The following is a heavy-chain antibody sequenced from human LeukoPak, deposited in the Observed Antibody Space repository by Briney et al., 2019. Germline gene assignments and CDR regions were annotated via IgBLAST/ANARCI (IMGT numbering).Heavy chain of an antibody. V-gene: IGHV1-24*01. J-gene: IGHJ3*02. CDR3: ATGLPRPVHAFDI. CDR1: GYTLTELS. Sequence: ASVKVSGKVSGYTLTELSMHWVRQAPGKGLGWMGGFDPEDGETIYAQKLQGRVTMTEDTSTDTAYMELSSLRSEDTAVYYCATGLPRPVHAFDIWGQGTMVSASS. CDR2: FDPEDGET. D-gene: IGHD4-11*01.